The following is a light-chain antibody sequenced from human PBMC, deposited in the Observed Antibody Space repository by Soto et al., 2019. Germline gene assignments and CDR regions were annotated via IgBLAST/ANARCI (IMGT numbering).Light chain of an antibody. V-gene: IGKV3-20*01. J-gene: IGKJ1*01. CDR2: GAS. Sequence: EIVLMQSPDTLSLSPGETASLSCRASQSVSSNSLAWFQQTPGQAPRLLMYGASIRATGVPDRFSGSGSGTDFSLTIGNLQAEDFGVYFCHQYGSAPRTFGQGSKVEIK. CDR3: HQYGSAPRT. CDR1: QSVSSNS.